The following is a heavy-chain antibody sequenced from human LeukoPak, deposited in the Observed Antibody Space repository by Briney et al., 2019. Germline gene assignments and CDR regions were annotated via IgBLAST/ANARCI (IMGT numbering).Heavy chain of an antibody. D-gene: IGHD6-13*01. CDR3: ARGLVSWIAAAGDAFDI. V-gene: IGHV3-66*01. CDR2: IYSGGST. J-gene: IGHJ3*02. CDR1: GFSFRNYG. Sequence: PGGSLTLSCAASGFSFRNYGMHWVRRAPGKGLEWVSVIYSGGSTYYADSVKGRFTISRDNSKNTLYLQMNSLRAEDTAVYYCARGLVSWIAAAGDAFDIWGQGTMVTVSS.